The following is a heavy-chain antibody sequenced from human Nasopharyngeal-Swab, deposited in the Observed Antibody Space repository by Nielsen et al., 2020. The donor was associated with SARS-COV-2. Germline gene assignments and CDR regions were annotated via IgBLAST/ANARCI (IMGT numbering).Heavy chain of an antibody. V-gene: IGHV5-51*01. D-gene: IGHD5-24*01. CDR1: GYRFTNYW. CDR3: ARRAARDGYNYEVDP. CDR2: IYPGNSDI. Sequence: GESLKISCKASGYRFTNYWIGWVRQMPGKGLEWMGSIYPGNSDIRYSPAFHGRVTISADKSINTAYLQWTSLRASDTAVYYCARRAARDGYNYEVDPWGQGTLVTVSS. J-gene: IGHJ5*02.